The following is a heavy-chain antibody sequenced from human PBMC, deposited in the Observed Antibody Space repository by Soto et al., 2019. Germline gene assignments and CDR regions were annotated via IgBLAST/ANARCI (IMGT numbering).Heavy chain of an antibody. CDR1: GYTFTSYY. CDR2: INPSGGST. CDR3: ASPRAVEYSSSWYLALDY. V-gene: IGHV1-46*01. Sequence: GASVKVSCKASGYTFTSYYMHWVRQAPGQGLEWVGIINPSGGSTSYAQKFQGRVTMTRDTSTSTVYMELSSLRSEDTAVYYCASPRAVEYSSSWYLALDYWGQGTLVTVSS. J-gene: IGHJ4*02. D-gene: IGHD6-13*01.